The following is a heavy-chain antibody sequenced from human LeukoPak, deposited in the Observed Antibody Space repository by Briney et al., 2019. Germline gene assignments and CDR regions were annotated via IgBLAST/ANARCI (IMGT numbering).Heavy chain of an antibody. J-gene: IGHJ5*02. CDR1: GYTFTGYY. V-gene: IGHV1-2*02. D-gene: IGHD1-26*01. CDR2: IYPKTGGT. Sequence: ASVKVSCKASGYTFTGYYLHWVGQAPGQGLEWMGWIYPKTGGTSYAQKFQGRVTMTRDTSISTAYMELIGLRSDDTAVYYCAGPWDQVGFDPWGQGTLVSVSS. CDR3: AGPWDQVGFDP.